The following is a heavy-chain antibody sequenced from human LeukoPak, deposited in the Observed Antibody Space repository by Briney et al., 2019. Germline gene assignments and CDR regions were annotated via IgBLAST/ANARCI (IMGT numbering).Heavy chain of an antibody. J-gene: IGHJ4*02. V-gene: IGHV4-4*02. D-gene: IGHD2-21*02. CDR2: IYHSGST. CDR1: GFTFSSYGM. Sequence: PGGSLRLSCAASGFTFSSYGMSWVRQAPGKGLEWIGEIYHSGSTNYNPSLKSRVSISVDKSKNQFSLKLSSVTAADTAVYYCARGKCGGDCYGLDYWGQGTLVTVSS. CDR3: ARGKCGGDCYGLDY.